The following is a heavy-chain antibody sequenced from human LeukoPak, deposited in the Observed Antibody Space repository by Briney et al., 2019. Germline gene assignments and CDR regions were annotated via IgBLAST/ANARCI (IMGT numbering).Heavy chain of an antibody. D-gene: IGHD2-15*01. CDR3: ARLLRYCSGGSCPNWFDP. CDR2: ISAYNGNT. V-gene: IGHV1-18*01. CDR1: GYTFTSYG. J-gene: IGHJ5*02. Sequence: ASVKVSCKASGYTFTSYGISWVRQAPGQGLEWMGWISAYNGNTNYAQKLQGRVTMTTDTSTSTAYMELRSLRSDDTAVYYCARLLRYCSGGSCPNWFDPWAREPWSPSPQ.